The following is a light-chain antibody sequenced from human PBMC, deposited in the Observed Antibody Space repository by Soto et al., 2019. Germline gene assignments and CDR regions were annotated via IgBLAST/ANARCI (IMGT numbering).Light chain of an antibody. CDR2: AVS. CDR3: QQYGSSPRYS. J-gene: IGKJ2*03. Sequence: DIVLTQSPGTLSLSPGERATLSCRASQSVDSRYLAWYQQKPGQAPRLVIHAVSRRATGIPDRFSGSGSGTEFTLTISRLEPEDFAEYYCQQYGSSPRYSFGQGTKLEIK. V-gene: IGKV3-20*01. CDR1: QSVDSRY.